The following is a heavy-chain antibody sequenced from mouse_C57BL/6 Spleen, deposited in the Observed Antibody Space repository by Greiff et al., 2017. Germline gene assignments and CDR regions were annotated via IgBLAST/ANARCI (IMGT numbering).Heavy chain of an antibody. CDR2: ISYDGSN. CDR3: ARVNYYSNYGYFDY. D-gene: IGHD2-5*01. V-gene: IGHV3-6*01. CDR1: GYSITSGYY. J-gene: IGHJ2*01. Sequence: EVQLQESGPGLVKPSQSLSLTCSVTGYSITSGYYWNWIRQFPGNKLEWMGYISYDGSNNYNPSLKNRISITRDTSKNQFFLKLNSVTTEDTATYYCARVNYYSNYGYFDYWGQGTTLTVSS.